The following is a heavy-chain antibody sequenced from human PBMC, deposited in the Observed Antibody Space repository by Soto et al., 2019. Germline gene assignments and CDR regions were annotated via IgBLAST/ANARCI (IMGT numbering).Heavy chain of an antibody. J-gene: IGHJ6*02. Sequence: ASVKVSCKASGYTFTSYPTHWVRQAPGQRLEWMGWIDAGNGNTKYSQKFRGRVTFTTDTSASTAYMDLSSLRSDDTAVYYCARELRGRIVVVPAASGGDSYYYYGMDVWGQGTTVTVSS. CDR3: ARELRGRIVVVPAASGGDSYYYYGMDV. V-gene: IGHV1-3*01. CDR1: GYTFTSYP. D-gene: IGHD2-2*01. CDR2: IDAGNGNT.